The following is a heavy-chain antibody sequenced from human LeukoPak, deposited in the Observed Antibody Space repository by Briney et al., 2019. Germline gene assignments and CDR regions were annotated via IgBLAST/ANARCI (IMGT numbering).Heavy chain of an antibody. CDR1: GGSISSGGYY. CDR3: ARGSGSYSFDY. D-gene: IGHD1-26*01. CDR2: IYHSGST. V-gene: IGHV4-30-2*01. J-gene: IGHJ4*02. Sequence: SETLSLTCTVSGGSISSGGYYWSWIRQPPGKGLEWIGYIYHSGSTYYNPSLKSRVTISVDRSKNQFSLKLSSVTAADTAVYYCARGSGSYSFDYWGQGTLVTVSS.